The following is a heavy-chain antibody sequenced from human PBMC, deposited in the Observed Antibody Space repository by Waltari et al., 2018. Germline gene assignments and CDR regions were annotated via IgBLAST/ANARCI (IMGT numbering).Heavy chain of an antibody. CDR1: GGSISSSSYY. CDR2: IYYSGRT. V-gene: IGHV4-39*01. J-gene: IGHJ3*02. D-gene: IGHD6-19*01. Sequence: QLQLQESGPGLVKPSETLSLTCTVSGGSISSSSYYWGWIRQPPGRGLEWIGSIYYSGRTYYNPSLKSRVTISVDTSKNQFSLKLSSVTAADTAVYYCARHGPTPSSGWIPRAFDIWGQGTMVTVSS. CDR3: ARHGPTPSSGWIPRAFDI.